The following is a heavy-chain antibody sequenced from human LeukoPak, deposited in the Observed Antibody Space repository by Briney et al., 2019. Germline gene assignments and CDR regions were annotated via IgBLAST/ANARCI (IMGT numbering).Heavy chain of an antibody. CDR3: ARGRAVAATGSLYYYYMDV. V-gene: IGHV4-38-2*02. D-gene: IGHD2-15*01. J-gene: IGHJ6*03. Sequence: PSETLSLTCTVSGYSISSGYYWGWIRQPPGKGLEWIGSIYHSGSTYYNPSLKSRVTISVDTSKNQFSLKLSSVTAADTAVYYCARGRAVAATGSLYYYYMDVWGKGTTVTVSS. CDR2: IYHSGST. CDR1: GYSISSGYY.